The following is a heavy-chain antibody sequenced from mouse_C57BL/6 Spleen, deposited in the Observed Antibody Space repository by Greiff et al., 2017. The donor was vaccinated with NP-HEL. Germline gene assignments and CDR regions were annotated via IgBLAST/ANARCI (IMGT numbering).Heavy chain of an antibody. Sequence: QVQLKQPGTELVKPGASVKLSCKASGYTFTSYWMHWVKQRPGQGLEWIGNINPSNGGTNYNEKFKSKATLTVDKSSSTAYMQLSSLTSEDSAVYYCARITTADWYFDVWGTGTTVTVSS. CDR2: INPSNGGT. CDR3: ARITTADWYFDV. J-gene: IGHJ1*03. D-gene: IGHD1-2*01. CDR1: GYTFTSYW. V-gene: IGHV1-53*01.